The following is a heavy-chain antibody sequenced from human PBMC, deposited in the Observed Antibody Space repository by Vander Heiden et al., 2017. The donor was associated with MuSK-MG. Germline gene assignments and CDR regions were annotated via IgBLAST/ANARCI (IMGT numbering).Heavy chain of an antibody. V-gene: IGHV1-69*11. D-gene: IGHD2-8*01. CDR1: GGTFSTDG. Sequence: QVQVVQSGAEVKRPGSSVKVSCEVSGGTFSTDGISWVRQAPGQGLEWVGGIIPLLGTTNFAEKFQGRVTVNADESTSTAYMELSGLASEDSAVYFCARSKNGGADPYFDDWGQGTVITVSS. J-gene: IGHJ4*02. CDR2: IIPLLGTT. CDR3: ARSKNGGADPYFDD.